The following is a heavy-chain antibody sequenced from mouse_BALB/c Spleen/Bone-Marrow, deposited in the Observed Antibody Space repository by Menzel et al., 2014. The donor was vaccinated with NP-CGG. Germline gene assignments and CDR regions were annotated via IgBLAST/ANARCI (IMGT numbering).Heavy chain of an antibody. CDR2: IWAGGST. D-gene: IGHD2-1*01. CDR3: ARDRRDYGKAWYFDV. V-gene: IGHV2-9*02. CDR1: GFSLTSYG. J-gene: IGHJ1*01. Sequence: VQLQQSGPGLVSPSQSLSIPCTVSGFSLTSYGVHWVRQPPGKGLEWLGIIWAGGSTNYKSALMSRLSISKDNSKSQVFLKMNSLQTDDTAMYYCARDRRDYGKAWYFDVWGAGTTVTVSS.